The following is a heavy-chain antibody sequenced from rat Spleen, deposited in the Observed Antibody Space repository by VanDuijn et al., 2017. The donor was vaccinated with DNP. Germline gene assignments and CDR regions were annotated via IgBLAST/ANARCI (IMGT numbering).Heavy chain of an antibody. Sequence: EVQLVESGGGSVQPGRSLKLSCAASGFTFSDYYMAWVRQAPTKGLEWVAYIRYDGGNTYFRDSVKGRFTISRDNAKSTLYLQMDSLRSEETATYHWARTRLDTEAIVPFDYWGQGVMVTVSS. CDR1: GFTFSDYY. CDR3: ARTRLDTEAIVPFDY. J-gene: IGHJ2*01. V-gene: IGHV5S11*01. CDR2: IRYDGGNT. D-gene: IGHD1-11*01.